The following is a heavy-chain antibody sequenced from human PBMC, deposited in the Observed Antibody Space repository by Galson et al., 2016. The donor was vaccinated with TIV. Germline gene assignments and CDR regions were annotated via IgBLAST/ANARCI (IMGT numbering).Heavy chain of an antibody. CDR3: AREGSADYDWGRAHFDY. CDR1: GGCTSSYY. Sequence: ETLSLTCTVSGGCTSSYYWTWIRQPPGKGLEWIGYIYHTGNTTYNPSLKSRVAISLDTSKNQFSLKLSSVTAADTALYYCAREGSADYDWGRAHFDYWGQGTLVTVSS. CDR2: IYHTGNT. V-gene: IGHV4-59*12. D-gene: IGHD3-16*01. J-gene: IGHJ4*02.